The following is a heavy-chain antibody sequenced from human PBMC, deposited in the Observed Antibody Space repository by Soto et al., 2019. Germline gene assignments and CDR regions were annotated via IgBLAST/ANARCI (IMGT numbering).Heavy chain of an antibody. CDR3: AREDDYGDYFDY. Sequence: GASVKVSCKASGYTFTSYDINWVRQATGQGLEWMGIMNPNGGSTSYAQKFQGRVTMTRNTSTSTVYMELSSLRSEDTAVYYCAREDDYGDYFDYWGQGTLVTVSS. J-gene: IGHJ4*02. V-gene: IGHV1-8*01. CDR1: GYTFTSYD. CDR2: MNPNGGST. D-gene: IGHD4-17*01.